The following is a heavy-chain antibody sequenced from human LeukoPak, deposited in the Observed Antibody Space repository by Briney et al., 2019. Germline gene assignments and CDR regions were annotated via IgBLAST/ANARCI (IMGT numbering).Heavy chain of an antibody. CDR2: ISYDGSNE. J-gene: IGHJ4*02. V-gene: IGHV3-30*04. CDR1: GFTFSSYV. D-gene: IGHD6-19*01. CDR3: ARILDSAWGELGY. Sequence: GRSLRLSCAASGFTFSSYVMHWVRQAPGKGLEWVAIISYDGSNEYYADSVKGRFTISRDNSKNTLYLQMNSLRADDTAVYYCARILDSAWGELGYWGQGTLVTVSS.